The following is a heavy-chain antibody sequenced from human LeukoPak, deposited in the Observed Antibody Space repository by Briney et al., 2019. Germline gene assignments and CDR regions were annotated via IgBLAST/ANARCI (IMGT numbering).Heavy chain of an antibody. CDR2: INSDGSST. J-gene: IGHJ3*02. CDR3: VSAVAGTRNAFDI. CDR1: GFTVRSNW. D-gene: IGHD6-19*01. V-gene: IGHV3-74*01. Sequence: GGSLRLSCAASGFTVRSNWMHWVRQDPGKGLVWVSRINSDGSSTNYADSVKGRFTISRDNAKNTGFLEMNSLSAEDTAVYYCVSAVAGTRNAFDIWGQGTMVTVS.